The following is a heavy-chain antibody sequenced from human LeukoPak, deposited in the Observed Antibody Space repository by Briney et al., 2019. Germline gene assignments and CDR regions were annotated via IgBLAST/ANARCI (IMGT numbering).Heavy chain of an antibody. CDR1: GGSISSYY. CDR2: VYTSGST. J-gene: IGHJ4*02. V-gene: IGHV4-4*07. CDR3: ARGGDYHPYDY. D-gene: IGHD4-17*01. Sequence: SETLSLTCSVSGGSISSYYWTWIRQPAGKGLEWIGRVYTSGSTNYNPSLKSRVTMSLDMSKNQFSLKLSSVTAADTAVYYCARGGDYHPYDYWGQGTLVTVSS.